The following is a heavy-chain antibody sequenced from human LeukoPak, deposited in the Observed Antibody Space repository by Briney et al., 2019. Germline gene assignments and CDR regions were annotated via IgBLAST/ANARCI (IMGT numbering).Heavy chain of an antibody. Sequence: GGSLRLSCAASGFTFSSYAMHWVRQAPGKGLEWVAVISYDGSNKYYADSVKGRFTISRDNSKNTLYLQMNSLRAEDTAVYYCARDLRDGYNYKGPFDYWGQGTLVTVSS. CDR1: GFTFSSYA. CDR2: ISYDGSNK. J-gene: IGHJ4*02. V-gene: IGHV3-30-3*01. CDR3: ARDLRDGYNYKGPFDY. D-gene: IGHD5-24*01.